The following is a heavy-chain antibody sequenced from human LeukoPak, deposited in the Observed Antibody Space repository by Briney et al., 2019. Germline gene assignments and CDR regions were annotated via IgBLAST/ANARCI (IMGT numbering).Heavy chain of an antibody. Sequence: ASVKVSCKASGYTFTSYDINWVRQATGQGLEWMGWMNPNSGNTGYAQKFQGRVTMTRNTSISTAYMELSSLRSEDTAVYYCATDPHMVRGPLDYWGQGTLVTVSS. V-gene: IGHV1-8*01. D-gene: IGHD3-10*01. CDR3: ATDPHMVRGPLDY. J-gene: IGHJ4*02. CDR2: MNPNSGNT. CDR1: GYTFTSYD.